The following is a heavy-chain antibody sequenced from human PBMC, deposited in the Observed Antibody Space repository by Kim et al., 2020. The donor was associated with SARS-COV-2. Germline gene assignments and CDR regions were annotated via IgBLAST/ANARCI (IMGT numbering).Heavy chain of an antibody. Sequence: SETLSLTCAVSGGSISSSNWWSWVRQPPGKGLEWIGEIYHSGSTNYNPSLKSRVTISVDKSKNQFSLKLSSVTAADTAVYYCARDLRAVAGKGYYYYGMDVWGQGTTVTVSS. CDR2: IYHSGST. J-gene: IGHJ6*02. CDR3: ARDLRAVAGKGYYYYGMDV. CDR1: GGSISSSNW. D-gene: IGHD6-19*01. V-gene: IGHV4-4*02.